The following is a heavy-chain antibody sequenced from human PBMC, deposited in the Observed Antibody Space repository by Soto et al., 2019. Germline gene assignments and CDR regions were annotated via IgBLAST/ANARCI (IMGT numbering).Heavy chain of an antibody. V-gene: IGHV4-31*03. CDR3: ARDSGSSSFDAFDI. J-gene: IGHJ3*02. CDR2: IYYSGST. CDR1: GGSISSGGYY. Sequence: SETLSLTCTVSGGSISSGGYYWSWIRQHPGKGLEWIGYIYYSGSTYYNPSLKSRVTISVDTSKNQFSLKLSSVTAADTAVYYCARDSGSSSFDAFDIWGQGTMVTVSS. D-gene: IGHD6-6*01.